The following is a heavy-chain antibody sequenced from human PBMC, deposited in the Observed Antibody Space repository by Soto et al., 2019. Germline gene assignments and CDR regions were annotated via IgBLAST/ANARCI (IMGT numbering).Heavy chain of an antibody. CDR1: GGSISSGGYY. CDR3: ARDGDLGYCSGGSCFRNNWFDP. J-gene: IGHJ5*02. Sequence: SETLSLTCTVSGGSISSGGYYWSWIRQHPGKGLEWIGYIYYSGSTYYNPSLKSRVTISVDTSKNQFSLKLSSVTAADTAVYYCARDGDLGYCSGGSCFRNNWFDPWGQGTLVTVSS. CDR2: IYYSGST. V-gene: IGHV4-31*03. D-gene: IGHD2-15*01.